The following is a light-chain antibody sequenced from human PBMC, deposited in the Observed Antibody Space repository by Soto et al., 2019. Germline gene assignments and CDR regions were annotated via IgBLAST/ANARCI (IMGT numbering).Light chain of an antibody. CDR1: SSDLGGYDY. CDR3: SSYGGNNNYV. J-gene: IGLJ1*01. Sequence: QSVLTQPPSASGSPGQSVTISCTGTSSDLGGYDYVSWYQHHPGKAPKLIIYEVSERPSGVPDRFSGSKSGNTASLTVSGLQAEDEADYYCSSYGGNNNYVFGTGTKGTVL. V-gene: IGLV2-8*01. CDR2: EVS.